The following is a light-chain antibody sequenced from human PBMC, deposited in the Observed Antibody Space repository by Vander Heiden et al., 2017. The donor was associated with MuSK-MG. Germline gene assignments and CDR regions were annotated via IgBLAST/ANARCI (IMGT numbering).Light chain of an antibody. V-gene: IGKV1-9*01. CDR3: HELNTSPLT. CDR2: AAS. Sequence: DIQLTQSPSFLSASVGDRVTITCRASQGISSYLAWYQQKPGKAPKLLIYAASTLQSPVPSRFSGTGSGTEFTLRIMSLQPEDIATYYCHELNTSPLTFGGGTKVEIK. J-gene: IGKJ4*01. CDR1: QGISSY.